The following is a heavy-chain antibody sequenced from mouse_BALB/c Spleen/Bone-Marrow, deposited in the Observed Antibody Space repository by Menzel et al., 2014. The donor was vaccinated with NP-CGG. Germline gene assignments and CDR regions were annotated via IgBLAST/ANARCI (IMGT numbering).Heavy chain of an antibody. Sequence: DVQLVESGGGLVQPGGSLRLSCATSGFTFTDYYMSWVRQPPGKALEWLGFIRNKANGYTTEYSASVKGRFTISRDNSQSILYLQMNTLRAEDSATYYCARDRGGLLHDYWGQGTTLTVSS. D-gene: IGHD1-1*01. CDR2: IRNKANGYTT. V-gene: IGHV7-3*02. CDR3: ARDRGGLLHDY. CDR1: GFTFTDYY. J-gene: IGHJ2*01.